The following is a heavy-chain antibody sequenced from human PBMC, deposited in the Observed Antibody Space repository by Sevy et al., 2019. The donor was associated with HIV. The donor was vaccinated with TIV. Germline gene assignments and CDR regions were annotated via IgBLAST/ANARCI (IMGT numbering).Heavy chain of an antibody. CDR2: ISYDGNNK. CDR3: AGHYYDSTGYYFPLDY. D-gene: IGHD3-22*01. J-gene: IGHJ4*02. CDR1: GFTFSTYA. Sequence: GGSLRLSCAASGFTFSTYAMYWVRQAPGKGLEWVAVISYDGNNKDYADSVKGRFTVSRDNSKNTLYLQMNSLRADDTAVYYCAGHYYDSTGYYFPLDYWGQGTLVTVSS. V-gene: IGHV3-30*04.